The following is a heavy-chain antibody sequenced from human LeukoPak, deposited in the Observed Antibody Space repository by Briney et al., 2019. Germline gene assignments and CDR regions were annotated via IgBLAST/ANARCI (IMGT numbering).Heavy chain of an antibody. Sequence: SETLPLTCTVSGAFINSYYWSWIRQPPGKGLEWIGYIYNSGSTNYNPSLKSRVTISVDMSKNQFSLKLNSVTAADSAVYYCARAMVYYGSGNGRFDYWGQGTLVTVSS. CDR1: GAFINSYY. D-gene: IGHD3-10*01. V-gene: IGHV4-59*01. CDR3: ARAMVYYGSGNGRFDY. J-gene: IGHJ4*02. CDR2: IYNSGST.